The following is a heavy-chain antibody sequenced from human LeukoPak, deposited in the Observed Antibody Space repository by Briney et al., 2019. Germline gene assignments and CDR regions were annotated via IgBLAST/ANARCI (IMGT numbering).Heavy chain of an antibody. D-gene: IGHD4-17*01. CDR3: ARGGSDYGDYGYNWFDP. V-gene: IGHV3-21*01. J-gene: IGHJ5*02. CDR1: GFTFSSYS. Sequence: PGGSLRLSCAASGFTFSSYSMNSVRQAPGKGLEWVSSINSSSRYIYYADSVKGRFTISRDNAKNSLYLQMNSLRAEDTAVYYCARGGSDYGDYGYNWFDPWGQGTLVTVSS. CDR2: INSSSRYI.